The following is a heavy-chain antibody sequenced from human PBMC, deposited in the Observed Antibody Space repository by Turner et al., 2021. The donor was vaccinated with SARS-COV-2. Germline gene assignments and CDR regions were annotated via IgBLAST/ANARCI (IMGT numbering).Heavy chain of an antibody. J-gene: IGHJ4*02. V-gene: IGHV3-23*01. CDR2: RRGSGGST. CDR1: GFTFSSDA. CDR3: AKVPPYGDYFDY. D-gene: IGHD4-17*01. Sequence: ELQLLESGGGLVQPGGSLRLSCAASGFTFSSDAMSWVRQAPGKGLGWVSARRGSGGSTYYADSVKGRFTNSRDTSKNTLYLQMNSLRAEDTAVYYCAKVPPYGDYFDYWGQGTLVTVSS.